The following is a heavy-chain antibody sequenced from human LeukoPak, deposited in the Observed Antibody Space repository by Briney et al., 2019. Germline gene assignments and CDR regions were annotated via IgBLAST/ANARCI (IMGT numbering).Heavy chain of an antibody. CDR2: IYYSGST. V-gene: IGHV4-59*01. Sequence: SETLSLTCTVSGGSISSYYWSWIRQPPGKGLEWIGYIYYSGSTNYNPSLKSRVTISVDTSKTQFSLKLSSVTAADTAVYYCARVDSSGYYYDYWGQGTLVTVSS. J-gene: IGHJ4*02. CDR1: GGSISSYY. D-gene: IGHD3-22*01. CDR3: ARVDSSGYYYDY.